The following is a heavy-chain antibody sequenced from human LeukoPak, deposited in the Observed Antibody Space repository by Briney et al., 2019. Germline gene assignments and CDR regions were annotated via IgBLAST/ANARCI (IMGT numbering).Heavy chain of an antibody. J-gene: IGHJ4*02. V-gene: IGHV4-61*01. CDR3: ARDRRPSSVYYRIFDY. CDR2: IYYSGST. D-gene: IGHD3-22*01. Sequence: PSETLSLTCTVSGGSVSSGSYYWSWIRQPPGTGLEWIGYIYYSGSTNYNPSLKSRVTISVDTSKNQFSLKLSSVTAADTAVYYCARDRRPSSVYYRIFDYGGEGTLVTVPS. CDR1: GGSVSSGSYY.